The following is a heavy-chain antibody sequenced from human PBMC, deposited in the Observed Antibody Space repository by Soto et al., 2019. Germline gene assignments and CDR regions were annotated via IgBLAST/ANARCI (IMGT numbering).Heavy chain of an antibody. Sequence: SVKVSCKASGGTFSSYAISWVRQAPGQGLEWMGGIIPIFGTANYAQKFQGRVTITADESTSTAYMELSSLRSEDTAVYYCARAQVSIAARRGSYYYYGMDVWGQGTTVTVSS. CDR1: GGTFSSYA. CDR2: IIPIFGTA. J-gene: IGHJ6*02. CDR3: ARAQVSIAARRGSYYYYGMDV. D-gene: IGHD6-6*01. V-gene: IGHV1-69*13.